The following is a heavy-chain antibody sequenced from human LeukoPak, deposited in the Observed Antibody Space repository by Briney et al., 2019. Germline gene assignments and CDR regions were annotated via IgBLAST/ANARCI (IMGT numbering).Heavy chain of an antibody. CDR3: AKRGVVIRAILVGFHKEAYYFES. J-gene: IGHJ4*02. CDR2: ISDSGGST. Sequence: PGGSLRLSCAVSGITLNNYGMTWVRQAPGKGLEWVAGISDSGGSTKYADSVKGRFTISRDNPKNTLYLQMNSLRAEDTAVYFCAKRGVVIRAILVGFHKEAYYFESWGQGALVTVSS. D-gene: IGHD3/OR15-3a*01. V-gene: IGHV3-23*01. CDR1: GITLNNYG.